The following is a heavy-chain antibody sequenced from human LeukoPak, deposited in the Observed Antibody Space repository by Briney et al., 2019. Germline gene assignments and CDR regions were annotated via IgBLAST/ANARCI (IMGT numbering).Heavy chain of an antibody. CDR2: ITDNAGYYPP. Sequence: GGSLRLSCAGSGFTFSDSDIHWLRQASGKGLEWIGRITDNAGYYPPVYGASVQGRFTISRVDSKHTAYLHMNSLKTEDTALYYCGSCDSSGHYCPTYWGQGTLVTVSS. V-gene: IGHV3-73*01. D-gene: IGHD3-22*01. CDR3: GSCDSSGHYCPTY. CDR1: GFTFSDSD. J-gene: IGHJ4*02.